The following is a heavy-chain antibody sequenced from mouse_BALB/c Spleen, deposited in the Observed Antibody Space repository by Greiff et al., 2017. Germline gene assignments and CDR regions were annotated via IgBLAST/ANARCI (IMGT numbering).Heavy chain of an antibody. J-gene: IGHJ4*01. CDR2: IWAGGST. Sequence: QVQLQQSGPGLVAPSQSLSITCTVSGFSLTSYGVHWVRQPPGKGLELLGVIWAGGSTNYNSALMSRLSISKDNSKSQVFLKMNSLQTDDTAMYYCARGSDGYYYAMDYWGQGTSVTVSS. V-gene: IGHV2-9*02. CDR1: GFSLTSYG. D-gene: IGHD2-3*01. CDR3: ARGSDGYYYAMDY.